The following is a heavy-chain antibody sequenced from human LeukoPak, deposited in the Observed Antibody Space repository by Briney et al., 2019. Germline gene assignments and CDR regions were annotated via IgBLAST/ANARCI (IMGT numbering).Heavy chain of an antibody. CDR1: GGSISSGSYY. D-gene: IGHD3-3*01. Sequence: SETLSLTCTVSGGSISSGSYYWSWIRQPAGKGLEWIGRIYTSGSTNYNPSLKSRVSISVDTSKNQFSLKLSSVTAADTAVYYCARESITIFGVVIARYFDYWGQGTLVTVSS. V-gene: IGHV4-61*02. J-gene: IGHJ4*02. CDR3: ARESITIFGVVIARYFDY. CDR2: IYTSGST.